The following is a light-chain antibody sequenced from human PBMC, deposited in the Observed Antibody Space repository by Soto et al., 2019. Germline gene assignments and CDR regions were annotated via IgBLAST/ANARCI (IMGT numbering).Light chain of an antibody. V-gene: IGKV3-11*01. CDR3: QQYDTSPRT. Sequence: EIVLTQSPATLSLSPGVRATLSCRASQSVSSYLAWYQQKPGQAPRLLIYDASNRATGIPARFSGSGSGTDFTLTIFRLEAEDFGVYYCQQYDTSPRTFGQGTKVDIK. J-gene: IGKJ1*01. CDR1: QSVSSY. CDR2: DAS.